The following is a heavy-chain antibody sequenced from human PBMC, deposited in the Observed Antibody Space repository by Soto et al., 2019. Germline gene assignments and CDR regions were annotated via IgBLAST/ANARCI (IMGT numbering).Heavy chain of an antibody. CDR2: IWYDGSNK. CDR3: AREEGNGDGPDY. J-gene: IGHJ4*02. CDR1: GFTFSSYG. V-gene: IGHV3-33*01. D-gene: IGHD4-17*01. Sequence: QVQLVESGGGVVQPGRSLRLSCAASGFTFSSYGMHWVRQAPGKGLEWVAVIWYDGSNKYYADSVKGRFTISRDNSKNTLYLQMNSLRAEDTAVYYCAREEGNGDGPDYWGQGTLVTVSS.